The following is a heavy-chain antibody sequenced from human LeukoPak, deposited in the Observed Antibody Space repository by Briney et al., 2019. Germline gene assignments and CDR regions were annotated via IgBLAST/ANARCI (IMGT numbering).Heavy chain of an antibody. V-gene: IGHV4-39*01. J-gene: IGHJ4*02. Sequence: PSETLSLTCTVSGGSISSSSYYWGWIRQPPGKGLEWSGSIYYSGSTYYNPSLKSRVTISVDTSKNQFSLKLSSVTAADTAVYYCARQKITGTLYWGQGTLVTVSS. CDR3: ARQKITGTLY. D-gene: IGHD1-20*01. CDR1: GGSISSSSYY. CDR2: IYYSGST.